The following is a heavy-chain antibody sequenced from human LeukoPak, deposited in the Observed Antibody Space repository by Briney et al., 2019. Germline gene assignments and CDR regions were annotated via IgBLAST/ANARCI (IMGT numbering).Heavy chain of an antibody. Sequence: PGGSLRLSCAASGFTFDDYAMHWVRQAPGKGLEWVSGISWNSGSIGYADSVKGRFTISRDNAKNSLYLQMNSLRAEDTALYYCAKGGKVLRYFDWDPWGQGTLVTVSS. CDR3: AKGGKVLRYFDWDP. J-gene: IGHJ5*02. D-gene: IGHD3-9*01. CDR1: GFTFDDYA. CDR2: ISWNSGSI. V-gene: IGHV3-9*01.